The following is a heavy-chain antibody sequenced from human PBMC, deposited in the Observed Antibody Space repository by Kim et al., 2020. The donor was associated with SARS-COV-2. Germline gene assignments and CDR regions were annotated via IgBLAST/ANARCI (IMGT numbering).Heavy chain of an antibody. CDR3: ARVSDYRFPTVTTFWDY. CDR2: ISYDGSNK. CDR1: GFTFSSYA. J-gene: IGHJ4*02. V-gene: IGHV3-30*04. D-gene: IGHD4-17*01. Sequence: GGSLRLSCADSGFTFSSYAMHWVRQAPGKGLEWVAVISYDGSNKYYADSVKGRFTISRDNSKNTLYLQMNSLRAEDTAVYYCARVSDYRFPTVTTFWDYWGQGTLVTVSS.